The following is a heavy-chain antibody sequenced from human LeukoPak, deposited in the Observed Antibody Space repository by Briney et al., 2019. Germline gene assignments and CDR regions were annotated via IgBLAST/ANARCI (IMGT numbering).Heavy chain of an antibody. CDR3: ATLGGANWGSSGGYFDY. Sequence: RGSLRLSCAASGFTFNTYWMSWVRQAPGKGLEWVAVISYDGSNKYYADSVKGRFTISRDNSKNTLYLQMNSLRAEDTAVYYCATLGGANWGSSGGYFDYWGQGTLVTVSS. D-gene: IGHD7-27*01. J-gene: IGHJ4*02. V-gene: IGHV3-30*03. CDR1: GFTFNTYW. CDR2: ISYDGSNK.